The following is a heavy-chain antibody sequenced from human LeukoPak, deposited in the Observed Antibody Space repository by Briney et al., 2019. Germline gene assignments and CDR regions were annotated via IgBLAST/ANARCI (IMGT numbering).Heavy chain of an antibody. D-gene: IGHD6-13*01. J-gene: IGHJ4*02. CDR1: GFTFTNYW. CDR3: ARDDAAAGIIFDS. Sequence: GGSLRLSCAASGFTFTNYWMHWVRHAPGKGLVWVSRIHSDGSSTNYADSVTGRFTISRDNAKNTLYLQMNSLRAEDTAVYYCARDDAAAGIIFDSWGQGTLVTVSS. V-gene: IGHV3-74*01. CDR2: IHSDGSST.